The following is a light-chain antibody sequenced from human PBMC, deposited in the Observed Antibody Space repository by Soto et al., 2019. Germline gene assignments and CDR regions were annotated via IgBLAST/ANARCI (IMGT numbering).Light chain of an antibody. J-gene: IGKJ1*01. Sequence: EIVMTQSPVTLSVSPGERVTLSCRASQSVSSNLAWYQQKPGQAPSLLIYGAFTRATGIPARFSVTGSGTEFTITISSLQSEDGELYYGQQYNDWPLTFGQGTKVDIK. V-gene: IGKV3-15*01. CDR2: GAF. CDR1: QSVSSN. CDR3: QQYNDWPLT.